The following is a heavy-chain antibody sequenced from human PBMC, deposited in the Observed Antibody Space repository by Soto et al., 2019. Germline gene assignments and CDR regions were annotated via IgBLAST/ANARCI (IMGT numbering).Heavy chain of an antibody. CDR3: AREHTYYDILTGYQISAYYYYGMDV. J-gene: IGHJ6*02. CDR1: GYTFTSYG. CDR2: ISAYNGNT. Sequence: GASVKVSCKASGYTFTSYGISWVRQAPGQGLEWMGWISAYNGNTNYAQKLQGRVTMTTDTSTSTAYMELRSLRSDDTAVYYCAREHTYYDILTGYQISAYYYYGMDVWGQGTTVTVSS. D-gene: IGHD3-9*01. V-gene: IGHV1-18*01.